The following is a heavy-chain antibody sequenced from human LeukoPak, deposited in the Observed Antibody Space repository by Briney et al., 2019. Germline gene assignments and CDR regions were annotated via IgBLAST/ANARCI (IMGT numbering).Heavy chain of an antibody. CDR1: GFTFSSYA. Sequence: GGSLRLSCAASGFTFSSYAMSWVRQAPGKGLEWVSTISDSGGSTYYADSVKGRFTISRDNSKNTVYLQMNSLRVEDTALYYCARDVLTSGWYEFDYWGQGTLVTVSS. D-gene: IGHD6-19*01. CDR3: ARDVLTSGWYEFDY. CDR2: ISDSGGST. J-gene: IGHJ4*02. V-gene: IGHV3-23*01.